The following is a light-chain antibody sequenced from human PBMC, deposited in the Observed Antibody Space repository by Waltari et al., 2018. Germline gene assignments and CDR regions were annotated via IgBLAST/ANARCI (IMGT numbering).Light chain of an antibody. Sequence: EIVMTQSPATLSVSPGERATLPCRASQSVSSNLAWYQQKPGQAPRLRIYGASTRATGIPARFSGSGSGTEFTLTISSLQSEDFAVYYCQQYNNLWTFGQGTKVEIK. CDR3: QQYNNLWT. J-gene: IGKJ1*01. V-gene: IGKV3-15*01. CDR1: QSVSSN. CDR2: GAS.